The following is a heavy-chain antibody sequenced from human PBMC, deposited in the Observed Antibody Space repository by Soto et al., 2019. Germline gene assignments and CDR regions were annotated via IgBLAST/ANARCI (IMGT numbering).Heavy chain of an antibody. V-gene: IGHV1-69*13. Sequence: GASVKVSCKASGGTFSSYAISWVRQAPGQGLEWMGGIIPIFGTANYAQKFQGRVTITADESTSTAYMELSSLRSEDTAVYYCARVRGFGVVIGGNYFGLDVWGQGTTVTVSS. CDR3: ARVRGFGVVIGGNYFGLDV. CDR2: IIPIFGTA. D-gene: IGHD3-3*01. J-gene: IGHJ6*02. CDR1: GGTFSSYA.